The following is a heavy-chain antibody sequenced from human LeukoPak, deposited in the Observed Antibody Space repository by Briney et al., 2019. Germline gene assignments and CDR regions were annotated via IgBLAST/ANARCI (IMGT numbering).Heavy chain of an antibody. V-gene: IGHV3-74*01. CDR2: ISDHGSIT. D-gene: IGHD2-15*01. J-gene: IGHJ4*02. CDR3: ARDLSGYSDY. CDR1: GFTLSNYW. Sequence: GGSLRLSCAASGFTLSNYWMHWVRQAPGKGLVWVSRISDHGSITNFADSVKGRFSISRDTAKNTLYLEMNSLRVEDTAVYYCARDLSGYSDYWGQGALVTVSS.